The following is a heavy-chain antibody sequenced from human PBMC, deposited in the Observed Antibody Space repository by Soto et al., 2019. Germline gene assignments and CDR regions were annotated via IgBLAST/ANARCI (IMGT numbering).Heavy chain of an antibody. V-gene: IGHV3-74*01. CDR2: ITSDGKSK. D-gene: IGHD2-21*02. CDR3: ARESGDWPLNWFDP. CDR1: GFNFSNHW. J-gene: IGHJ5*02. Sequence: VHLVESGGGLVQPGGSLRLSCAASGFNFSNHWMHWVRQRPGEGLVWVSRITSDGKSKAYAESVKGRFAISRDNAKNTLYLQMNGLTAEDTAVYYCARESGDWPLNWFDPWGKGTLVTVSS.